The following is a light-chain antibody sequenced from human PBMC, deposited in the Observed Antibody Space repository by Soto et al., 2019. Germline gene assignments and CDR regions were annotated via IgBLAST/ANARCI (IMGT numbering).Light chain of an antibody. CDR1: QNIDTY. CDR2: DTS. V-gene: IGKV3-11*02. Sequence: EIVLTQSPATLSLSPGERVTLSCRARQNIDTYLACHKQKPGQAPSLLISDTSSRATGITAKCSGSGSGRDFTLNVASLEPDYCAVYKCEQSCNWPLPCGGGTKREIK. J-gene: IGKJ4*01. CDR3: EQSCNWPLP.